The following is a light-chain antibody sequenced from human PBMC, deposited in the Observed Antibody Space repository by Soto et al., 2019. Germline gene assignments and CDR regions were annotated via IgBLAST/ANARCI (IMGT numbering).Light chain of an antibody. Sequence: QAVVTQPASVSGSPGQSITISCTGSSSDVGGYDYVSWYQQHPGKAPKLMIYEVSNRPSGVSNRFSGSKSGNTASLTIYGLQAEDEADYYCCSYTGSLTLLFGGGTKVTVL. J-gene: IGLJ2*01. CDR3: CSYTGSLTLL. CDR2: EVS. V-gene: IGLV2-14*01. CDR1: SSDVGGYDY.